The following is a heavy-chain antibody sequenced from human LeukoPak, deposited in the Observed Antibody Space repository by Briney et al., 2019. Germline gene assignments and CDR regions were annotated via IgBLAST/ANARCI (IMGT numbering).Heavy chain of an antibody. CDR1: GFTFSSYE. J-gene: IGHJ6*03. D-gene: IGHD2-2*01. CDR3: ASTSPNWYYMDV. CDR2: ISSSSSYI. Sequence: GGSLRLSCAASGFTFSSYEMNWVRQAPGKGLEWVSSISSSSSYIYYADSVKGRFTISRDNAKNSLYLQMNSLGAEDTAVYYCASTSPNWYYMDVWGKGTTVTVSS. V-gene: IGHV3-21*01.